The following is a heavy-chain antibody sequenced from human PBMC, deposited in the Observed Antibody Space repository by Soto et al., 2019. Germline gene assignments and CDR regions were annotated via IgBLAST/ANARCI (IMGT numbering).Heavy chain of an antibody. J-gene: IGHJ1*01. CDR2: ILYDGSNK. V-gene: IGHV3-30-3*01. CDR3: ARDVIAAAAIEYFQH. D-gene: IGHD6-13*01. CDR1: GFNFSSYA. Sequence: QVKLVESGGGVVQPGRSLRLSCAASGFNFSSYAMHWVRQAPGKGLEWVAVILYDGSNKYYADSVKGRFTISRDNSKNTLYLQMNSLRAEDTAVYYCARDVIAAAAIEYFQHWGQGTLVTVSS.